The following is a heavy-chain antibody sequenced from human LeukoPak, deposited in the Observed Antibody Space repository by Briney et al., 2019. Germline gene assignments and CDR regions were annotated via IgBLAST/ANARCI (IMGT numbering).Heavy chain of an antibody. D-gene: IGHD4-17*01. CDR3: ARRTPGDPDD. V-gene: IGHV1-69*04. CDR1: GGTFPNYA. CDR2: IVPVLRVV. J-gene: IGHJ4*02. Sequence: SVKLSCKASGGTFPNYAINRVRQAPGQGLEWMGRIVPVLRVVYYAQKLQGRVTITADLSTSTSYMDLSSLRSEDTAVYYCARRTPGDPDDWGQGTLVTVSS.